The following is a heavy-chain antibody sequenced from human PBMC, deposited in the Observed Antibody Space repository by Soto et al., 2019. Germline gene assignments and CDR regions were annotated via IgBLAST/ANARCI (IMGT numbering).Heavy chain of an antibody. CDR3: ARKVYDFWSGYFDY. CDR1: GYTFTSYA. J-gene: IGHJ4*02. V-gene: IGHV1-3*01. D-gene: IGHD3-3*01. Sequence: GASVKVSCKASGYTFTSYALHWVRQAPGQRLEWMGWINAGNGNTKYSQKFQGRVTITRDTSASTAYMELSSLRSEDTAVYYCARKVYDFWSGYFDYWGQGTLVPVSS. CDR2: INAGNGNT.